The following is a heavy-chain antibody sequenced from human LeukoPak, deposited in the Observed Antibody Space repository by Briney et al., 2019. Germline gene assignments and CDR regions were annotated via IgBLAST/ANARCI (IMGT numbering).Heavy chain of an antibody. CDR3: ARVLGSSWFFDY. CDR1: GGSISSGGYY. V-gene: IGHV4-31*03. J-gene: IGHJ4*02. Sequence: PSETLSLTCTVSGGSISSGGYYWSWIRQHPGKGLEWIGYIYYSGSTYYNPSLKSRVTISVDTSKNQFSLKLSSVTAADTAVYYCARVLGSSWFFDYWGQGTLVTVSS. D-gene: IGHD6-13*01. CDR2: IYYSGST.